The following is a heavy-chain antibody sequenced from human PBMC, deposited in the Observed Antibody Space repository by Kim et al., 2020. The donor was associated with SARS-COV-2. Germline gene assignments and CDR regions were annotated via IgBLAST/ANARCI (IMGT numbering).Heavy chain of an antibody. Sequence: GGSLRLSCAASGFTFSSYALHWVRQAPDEGLEWVAVISADGRSKYYVDSVKGRFTISRDNSKNTLDLQMSSLRPEDTAAYYCAIDLAPALRGMNSWGQGT. D-gene: IGHD3-3*01. CDR1: GFTFSSYA. CDR2: ISADGRSK. CDR3: AIDLAPALRGMNS. J-gene: IGHJ4*02. V-gene: IGHV3-30*04.